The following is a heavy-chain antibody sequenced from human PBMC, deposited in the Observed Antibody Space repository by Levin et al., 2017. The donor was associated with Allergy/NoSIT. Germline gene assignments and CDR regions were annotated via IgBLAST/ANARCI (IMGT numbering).Heavy chain of an antibody. CDR1: GGSISSGGYY. CDR2: IYYSGST. J-gene: IGHJ4*02. CDR3: ARVLDCSGGSCYFDY. V-gene: IGHV4-31*03. Sequence: SETLSLTCTVSGGSISSGGYYWSWIRQHPGKGLEWIVYIYYSGSTYYNPSLKSRVTISVDTSKNQFSLKLSSVTAADTAVYYCARVLDCSGGSCYFDYWGQGTLVTVSS. D-gene: IGHD2-15*01.